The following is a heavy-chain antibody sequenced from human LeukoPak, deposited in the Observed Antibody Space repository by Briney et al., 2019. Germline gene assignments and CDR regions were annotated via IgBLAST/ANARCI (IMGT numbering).Heavy chain of an antibody. CDR2: ISSSSSFI. J-gene: IGHJ4*02. CDR3: ARDPPLGSCSTISCPHLDY. Sequence: PGGSLRLSCAASGFTFSSYSMNWVRQAPGKGLEGVSSISSSSSFIYYADSVKGRFTISRDNAKNSLYLQMNSLRAEDTAVYYCARDPPLGSCSTISCPHLDYWGQGTLVTVSS. CDR1: GFTFSSYS. D-gene: IGHD2-2*01. V-gene: IGHV3-21*01.